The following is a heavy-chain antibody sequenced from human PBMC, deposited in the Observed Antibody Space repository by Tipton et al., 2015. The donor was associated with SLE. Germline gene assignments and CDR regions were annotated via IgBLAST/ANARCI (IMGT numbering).Heavy chain of an antibody. CDR3: ARQYSSSSDYFDY. CDR1: GGSFSAYY. V-gene: IGHV4-34*01. J-gene: IGHJ4*02. D-gene: IGHD6-6*01. CDR2: INHSGST. Sequence: TLSLTCAVYGGSFSAYYWTWIRQPPGKGLEWIGEINHSGSTNYNPSLKSRVTISVDTSKNQFSLKLSSVTAADTAVYYCARQYSSSSDYFDYWGQGTLVTVSS.